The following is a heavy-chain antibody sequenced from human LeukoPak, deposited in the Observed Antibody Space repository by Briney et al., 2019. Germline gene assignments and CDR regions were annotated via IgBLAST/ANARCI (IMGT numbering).Heavy chain of an antibody. V-gene: IGHV3-23*01. CDR1: GFTFSSYA. D-gene: IGHD6-13*01. Sequence: GGSLRLSCAASGFTFSSYAMSWVRQAPGKGLEWVSAISGSGGSTYYADSVKGRFTISRDNSKNTLYLQMNNLRAEDTAVYYCAKDFGSWYIHYGMDVWGKGTTVTVSS. J-gene: IGHJ6*04. CDR2: ISGSGGST. CDR3: AKDFGSWYIHYGMDV.